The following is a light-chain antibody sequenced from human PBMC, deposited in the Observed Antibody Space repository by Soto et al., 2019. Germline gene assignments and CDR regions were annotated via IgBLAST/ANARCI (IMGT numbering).Light chain of an antibody. Sequence: DIQMTQSPSSLSASVGDRVTITCRASQSISSYLHWYQQKPGKAPKLLIYAASSLQSGVPSRFSGSGYGTDFTLTISSLQPEDVATNYCQRSFSTPLPFGGRTKVELK. V-gene: IGKV1-39*01. CDR3: QRSFSTPLP. CDR1: QSISSY. J-gene: IGKJ4*02. CDR2: AAS.